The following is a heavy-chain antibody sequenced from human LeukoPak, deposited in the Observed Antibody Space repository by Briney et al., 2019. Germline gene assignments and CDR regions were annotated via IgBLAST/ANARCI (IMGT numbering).Heavy chain of an antibody. J-gene: IGHJ4*02. V-gene: IGHV3-23*01. CDR2: ICGCFSST. Sequence: GGSLRLSCAASGFTFINHVMSWLRQAPGKGLEWVACICGCFSSTYYPDSVKGRFTISRDNSKSTLYLQMTSLRAEDTAVYYCAKDYYASGTCRHFDYWGQGTLVTVSS. CDR3: AKDYYASGTCRHFDY. D-gene: IGHD3-10*01. CDR1: GFTFINHV.